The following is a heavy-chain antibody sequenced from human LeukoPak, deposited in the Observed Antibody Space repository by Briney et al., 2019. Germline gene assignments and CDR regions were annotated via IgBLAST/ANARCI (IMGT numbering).Heavy chain of an antibody. Sequence: ASVKVSCKASGGTFSSYAISWVRQAPGQGLEWMGGINPIFGTANYAQKFQGRVTITTDESTSTAYMELSSLRSEDTAVYYCARVYGVDTAMVGYYYYMDVWGKGTTVTVSS. CDR2: INPIFGTA. D-gene: IGHD5-18*01. J-gene: IGHJ6*03. CDR3: ARVYGVDTAMVGYYYYMDV. CDR1: GGTFSSYA. V-gene: IGHV1-69*05.